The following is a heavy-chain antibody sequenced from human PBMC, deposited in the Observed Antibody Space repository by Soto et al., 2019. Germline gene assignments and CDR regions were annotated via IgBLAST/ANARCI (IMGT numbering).Heavy chain of an antibody. J-gene: IGHJ4*02. CDR1: GGSFSGYY. CDR2: INHSGST. CDR3: ARGPRYSGSYYLH. D-gene: IGHD1-26*01. Sequence: PSETLSLTCAVYGGSFSGYYWSWIRQPPGKGLEWIGEINHSGSTNYNPSLKSRVTISVDTSKNQFSLKLSSVTAADTAVYYCARGPRYSGSYYLHWGQGTLVTVSS. V-gene: IGHV4-34*01.